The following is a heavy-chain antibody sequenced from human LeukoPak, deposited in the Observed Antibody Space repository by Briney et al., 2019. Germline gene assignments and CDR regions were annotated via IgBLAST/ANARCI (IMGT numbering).Heavy chain of an antibody. J-gene: IGHJ3*02. CDR2: IIPIFGTA. V-gene: IGHV1-69*13. CDR1: GGTFSSYA. CDR3: ARRYYYDSSGYSDAFDI. Sequence: SVKVSCKASGGTFSSYAISWVRQAPGQGLEWMGGIIPIFGTANYAQKFQGRVTITADESTSTAYMELSSLRSEDTAMYYCARRYYYDSSGYSDAFDIWGQGTMVTVSS. D-gene: IGHD3-22*01.